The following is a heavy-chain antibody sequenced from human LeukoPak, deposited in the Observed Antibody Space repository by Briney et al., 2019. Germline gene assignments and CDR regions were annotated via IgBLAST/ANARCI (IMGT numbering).Heavy chain of an antibody. CDR1: GFTFTDY. CDR2: IYYSGNT. Sequence: GSLRLSCAASGFTFTDYWSWIRQPPGKGLEWIGHIYYSGNTNYNPSLKSRITIAIDTSKNQFSLKVSSVTAADTAVYYCARTRTGWNWNVDYWGQGTLVTVSS. D-gene: IGHD1-1*01. J-gene: IGHJ4*02. V-gene: IGHV4-59*01. CDR3: ARTRTGWNWNVDY.